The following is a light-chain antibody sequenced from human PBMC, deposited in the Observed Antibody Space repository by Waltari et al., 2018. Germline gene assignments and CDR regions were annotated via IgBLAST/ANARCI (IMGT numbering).Light chain of an antibody. CDR3: CSYAGSSTPVV. J-gene: IGLJ2*01. Sequence: QSALTQPASVSGSPGQSITISCTGTSSDVGSYNLVSWYQQHPGKAPKLMSYEGSKRPAGVSNSFSGSKAGNTASLTIPGLQAEDEADYYCCSYAGSSTPVVFGGGTKLTVL. V-gene: IGLV2-23*01. CDR1: SSDVGSYNL. CDR2: EGS.